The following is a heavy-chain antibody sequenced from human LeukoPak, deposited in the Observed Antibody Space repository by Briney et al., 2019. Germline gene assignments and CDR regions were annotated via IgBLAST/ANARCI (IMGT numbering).Heavy chain of an antibody. V-gene: IGHV3-21*04. CDR3: AKDQTPISYYYGSGSPGDY. Sequence: GGSLRLSCAASGFTFSSYSMNWVRQAPGKGLEWVSSISSSSSYIYYADSVKGRFTISRDNSKNTLYLQMNSLRAEDTAVYYCAKDQTPISYYYGSGSPGDYWGQGTLVTVSS. CDR2: ISSSSSYI. CDR1: GFTFSSYS. D-gene: IGHD3-10*01. J-gene: IGHJ4*02.